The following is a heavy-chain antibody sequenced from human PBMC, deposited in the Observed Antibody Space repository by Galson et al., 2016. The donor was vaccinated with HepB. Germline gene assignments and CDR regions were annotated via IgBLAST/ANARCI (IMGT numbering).Heavy chain of an antibody. CDR1: GFTFNSYA. CDR2: ISGGGYTT. CDR3: AKHRRYTSGYYFDS. V-gene: IGHV3-23*01. Sequence: LRLSCAASGFTFNSYAMTWVRLTPGKGLEWVSTISGGGYTTNYADSVKGRFSITRDNSKDTLFLYMTTLRPEDTAVYYCAKHRRYTSGYYFDSWGQGTLVTVSS. D-gene: IGHD6-19*01. J-gene: IGHJ4*02.